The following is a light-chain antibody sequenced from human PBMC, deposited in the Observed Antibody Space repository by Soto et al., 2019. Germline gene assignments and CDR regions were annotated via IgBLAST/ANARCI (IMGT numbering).Light chain of an antibody. J-gene: IGLJ1*01. CDR2: DVS. V-gene: IGLV2-14*03. Sequence: QSALTQPASVSGSPGQSITISCTGTSSDAGGYNYVSWYQHHPGKATKLMIYDVSNRPSGVSNRFSGSKSGNTASLTISGLQAEDEADYYCSSYTSSSTDVFGTGTKVTVL. CDR1: SSDAGGYNY. CDR3: SSYTSSSTDV.